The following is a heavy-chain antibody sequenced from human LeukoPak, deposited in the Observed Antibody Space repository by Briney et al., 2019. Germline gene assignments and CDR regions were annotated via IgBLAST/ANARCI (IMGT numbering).Heavy chain of an antibody. CDR2: IHYMGST. Sequence: SETLSLTCTVSGGSISGYYWSWIRQPPGKGPEWIGHIHYMGSTNYNPSLKSRVTMSIDTSKNKFSLNLHSLTAADPAVYFCAKWDQNYGDYGWYDPWREATLAIASS. D-gene: IGHD4-17*01. CDR3: AKWDQNYGDYGWYDP. V-gene: IGHV4-59*08. J-gene: IGHJ5*02. CDR1: GGSISGYY.